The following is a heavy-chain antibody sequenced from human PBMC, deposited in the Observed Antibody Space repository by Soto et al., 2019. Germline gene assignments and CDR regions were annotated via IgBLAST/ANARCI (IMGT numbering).Heavy chain of an antibody. CDR1: GFTFSSYS. V-gene: IGHV3-48*01. J-gene: IGHJ6*03. CDR2: ISSSSTI. CDR3: ARLGHYYYMDV. Sequence: GGSLRLSCAASGFTFSSYSMNWVRQAPGKGLEWVSYISSSSTIYYADSVKGRFTISRDNAKNSLYLQMNSLRAEDTAVYYCARLGHYYYMDVWGKGTTVTVSS.